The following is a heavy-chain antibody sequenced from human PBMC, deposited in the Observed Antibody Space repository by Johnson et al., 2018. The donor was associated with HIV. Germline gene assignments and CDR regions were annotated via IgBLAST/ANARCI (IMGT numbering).Heavy chain of an antibody. CDR2: VKSKTDGGTI. D-gene: IGHD3-10*01. CDR3: TTMSALWFGDIHVFGDGFDI. CDR1: GFTFSNAW. J-gene: IGHJ3*02. V-gene: IGHV3-15*01. Sequence: MQLVESGGGSVKSGGSLRVSCAASGFTFSNAWMSWVRQAPGKGLEWVGRVKSKTDGGTIDYAAAVKGRFIISRDDSKNTLYLQMNGLKTEDTAMYYCTTMSALWFGDIHVFGDGFDIWGQGTMVTVSS.